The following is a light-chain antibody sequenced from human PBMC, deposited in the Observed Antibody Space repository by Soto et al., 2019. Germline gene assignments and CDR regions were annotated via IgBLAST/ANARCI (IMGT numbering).Light chain of an antibody. CDR1: SSNIGSNY. CDR2: RNN. J-gene: IGLJ1*01. Sequence: QSVLTQQPSASGTPGQRVTISCSGSSSNIGSNYVYWYQQLPGTAPKLLIYRNNQRPSGVPDRFSGSKSGTSASLAISGLRSEDEADYYCAAWDDSLSGHYVFGTGTKLTVL. CDR3: AAWDDSLSGHYV. V-gene: IGLV1-47*01.